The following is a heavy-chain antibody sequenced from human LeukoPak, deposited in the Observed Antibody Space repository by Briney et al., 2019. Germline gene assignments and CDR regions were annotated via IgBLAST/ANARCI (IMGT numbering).Heavy chain of an antibody. J-gene: IGHJ4*02. Sequence: QSGGSLRLSCAASGFTFSRYWMHWARQAPGKGLVWVSHIKTDGSTTSYADSVKGRFTVSGDNAKNTLYLQMNSLRVEDTAVYYCARGSSWSLDYWGQGTLVTVSS. CDR3: ARGSSWSLDY. CDR2: IKTDGSTT. CDR1: GFTFSRYW. D-gene: IGHD6-13*01. V-gene: IGHV3-74*01.